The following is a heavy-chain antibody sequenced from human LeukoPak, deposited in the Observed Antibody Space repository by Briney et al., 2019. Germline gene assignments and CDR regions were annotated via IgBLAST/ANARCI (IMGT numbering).Heavy chain of an antibody. V-gene: IGHV3-21*01. D-gene: IGHD3-10*01. CDR1: GFTFSSYS. CDR3: AREQYYYGSGSYYALDY. J-gene: IGHJ4*02. CDR2: ISSSSSYI. Sequence: GGSLRLSCAASGFTFSSYSMNWVRQAPGKGLEWVSSISSSSSYIYYADSVKGRFTISRDNAKNSLYLQMNSLRAEDTAVYYCAREQYYYGSGSYYALDYWGQGTLVTVSS.